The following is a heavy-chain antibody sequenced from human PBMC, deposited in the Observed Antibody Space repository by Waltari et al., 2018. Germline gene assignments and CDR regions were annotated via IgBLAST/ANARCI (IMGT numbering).Heavy chain of an antibody. CDR2: INGDGSRT. D-gene: IGHD3-9*01. J-gene: IGHJ4*02. CDR1: GFTFSSYW. V-gene: IGHV3-74*01. CDR3: ARGHLTGYCNDY. Sequence: EVQLVDSGGGLVQPGGSLRLSCAASGFTFSSYWMHWVRQAPGKGLVWVSRINGDGSRTYYADSVKGRFTISRDNAKNTLYLQMNSLSAEDTAIYYCARGHLTGYCNDYWGQGTLVTVSS.